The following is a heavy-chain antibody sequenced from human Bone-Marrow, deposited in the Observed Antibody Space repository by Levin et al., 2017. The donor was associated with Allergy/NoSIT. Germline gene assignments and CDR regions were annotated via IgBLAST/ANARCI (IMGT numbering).Heavy chain of an antibody. CDR2: ISYTGTA. CDR1: GASMRTYF. CDR3: ARTSGYDWWFDP. V-gene: IGHV4-59*01. Sequence: GSLRLSCNVSGASMRTYFWSWIRQPPGEGLEWIGYISYTGTATYNPSLKSRVSISIDTSKNHFSLRLTSVTPADTAVYYCARTSGYDWWFDPWGQGTLVTVSS. D-gene: IGHD5-12*01. J-gene: IGHJ5*02.